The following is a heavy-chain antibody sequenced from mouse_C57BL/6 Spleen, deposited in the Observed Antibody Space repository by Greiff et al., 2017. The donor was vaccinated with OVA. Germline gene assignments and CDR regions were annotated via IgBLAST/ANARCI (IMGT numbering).Heavy chain of an antibody. J-gene: IGHJ4*01. CDR3: ARDGLRRGYYAMDY. CDR1: GYTFTSYW. CDR2: IDPSDSYT. V-gene: IGHV1-50*01. D-gene: IGHD2-4*01. Sequence: VQLQQPGAELVKPGASVKLSCKASGYTFTSYWMQWVKQRPGQGLEWIGEIDPSDSYTNYNQKFKGKATLTVDTSSSTAYMQLSSLTSEDSAVYYCARDGLRRGYYAMDYWGQGTSVTVSS.